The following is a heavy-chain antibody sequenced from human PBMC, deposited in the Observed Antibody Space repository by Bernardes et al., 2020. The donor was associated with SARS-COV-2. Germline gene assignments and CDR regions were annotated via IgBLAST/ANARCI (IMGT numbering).Heavy chain of an antibody. CDR2: TNEDGSTT. J-gene: IGHJ4*02. D-gene: IGHD3-10*01. CDR1: GFIFSSYW. CDR3: VRDAGGAGSH. Sequence: GGSLRLSCAASGFIFSSYWMHWVRRVPGEGLVWVSRTNEDGSTTNYADSVQGRFTISRDNAKNTLYLQMNSLRAEDTAVYYCVRDAGGAGSHWGQGTLVTVPS. V-gene: IGHV3-74*01.